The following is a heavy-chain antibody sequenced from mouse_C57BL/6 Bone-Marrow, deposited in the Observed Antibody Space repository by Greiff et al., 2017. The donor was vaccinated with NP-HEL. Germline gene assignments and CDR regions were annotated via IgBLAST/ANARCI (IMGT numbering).Heavy chain of an antibody. CDR3: TRWGYGSSWEGYCDV. V-gene: IGHV1-15*01. CDR2: IDPETGGT. CDR1: GYTFTDYE. J-gene: IGHJ1*03. Sequence: QVQLQQSGAELVRPGASVTLSCKASGYTFTDYEMHWVKQTPVHGLEWIGAIDPETGGTAYNQKFQGKAILTADKSSSTSYMELRSLTSEDSAVYYCTRWGYGSSWEGYCDVWGTGTTVTVSS. D-gene: IGHD1-1*01.